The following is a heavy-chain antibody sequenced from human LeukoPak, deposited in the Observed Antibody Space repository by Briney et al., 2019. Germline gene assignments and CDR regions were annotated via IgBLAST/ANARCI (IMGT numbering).Heavy chain of an antibody. V-gene: IGHV5-51*01. CDR3: ARLYGSGSYYKSFLH. CDR1: GYSFTNYW. D-gene: IGHD3-10*01. J-gene: IGHJ4*02. CDR2: IYPGDSDT. Sequence: GESLKISCKGSGYSFTNYWIGWVRQMPGKGLECMGIIYPGDSDTRYSPSFQGQVTISADKSISTAYLQWSSLKASDTAMYYCARLYGSGSYYKSFLHWGQGTLVTVSS.